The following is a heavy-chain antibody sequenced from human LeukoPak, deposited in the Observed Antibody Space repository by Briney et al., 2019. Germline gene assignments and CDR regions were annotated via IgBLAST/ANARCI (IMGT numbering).Heavy chain of an antibody. CDR2: INHSGST. Sequence: SETLSLTRAVYGGSFSGYYWSWIRQPPGKGLEWIGEINHSGSTNYNPSLKSRVTISVDTSKNQFSLKLSSVTAADTAVYYCARHRKNCSGGSCYHFDYWGQGTLVTVSS. J-gene: IGHJ4*02. D-gene: IGHD2-15*01. CDR1: GGSFSGYY. CDR3: ARHRKNCSGGSCYHFDY. V-gene: IGHV4-34*01.